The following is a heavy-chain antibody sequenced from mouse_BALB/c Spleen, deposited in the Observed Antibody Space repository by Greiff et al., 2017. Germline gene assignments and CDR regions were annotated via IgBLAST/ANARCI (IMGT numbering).Heavy chain of an antibody. V-gene: IGHV2-9*02. J-gene: IGHJ2*01. D-gene: IGHD2-3*01. CDR1: GFSLTSYG. CDR2: IWAGGST. CDR3: AIFYDGYYDY. Sequence: VKLMESGPGLVAPSQSLSITCTVSGFSLTSYGVHWVRQPPGKGLEWLGVIWAGGSTNYNSALMSRLSISKDNSKSQVFLKMNSLQTDDTAMYYCAIFYDGYYDYWGQGTTLTVSS.